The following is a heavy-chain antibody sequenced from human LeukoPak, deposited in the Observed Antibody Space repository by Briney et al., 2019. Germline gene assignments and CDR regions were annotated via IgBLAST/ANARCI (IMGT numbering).Heavy chain of an antibody. CDR3: ARGQPKTYYYDSSGYSGGY. V-gene: IGHV1-8*01. D-gene: IGHD3-22*01. J-gene: IGHJ4*02. Sequence: ASVKVSCKTSGYPFTTWEINWVRQAAGQGLEWMGWVHPNSGDTGYAQKFQGRVTMTRNTSISTAYMELSSLRSEDTAVYYCARGQPKTYYYDSSGYSGGYWGQGTLVTVSS. CDR1: GYPFTTWE. CDR2: VHPNSGDT.